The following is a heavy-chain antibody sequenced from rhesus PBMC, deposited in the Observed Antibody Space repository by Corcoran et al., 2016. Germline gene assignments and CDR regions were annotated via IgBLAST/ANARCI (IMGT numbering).Heavy chain of an antibody. CDR3: ARLEWGDL. D-gene: IGHD3-34*01. Sequence: QVQLVQSGAEVKKPGSSVKVSCKASGYTLTDYYMHWVRQAPRQGLEGMGWMDPYNDHTRYAQKFQGRGTMTRDTSTSTAYMELSGLRSEDTAVYYCARLEWGDLWGQGVLVTVSS. J-gene: IGHJ4*01. CDR1: GYTLTDYY. CDR2: MDPYNDHT. V-gene: IGHV1S2*01.